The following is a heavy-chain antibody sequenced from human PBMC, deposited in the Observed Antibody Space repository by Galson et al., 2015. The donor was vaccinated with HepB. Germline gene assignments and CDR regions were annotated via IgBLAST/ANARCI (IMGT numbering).Heavy chain of an antibody. D-gene: IGHD3-22*01. CDR1: GFTFNSHA. CDR3: AEDEFYDSTGYYPSYFNY. J-gene: IGHJ4*02. CDR2: LSGSGART. Sequence: SLRLSCAASGFTFNSHAMTWVRQTPGKGLEWVSGLSGSGARTYYADSVKGRFTISRDNSKNTLYLQMNSLRAEDTAVYYCAEDEFYDSTGYYPSYFNYWGQGTLVTVSS. V-gene: IGHV3-23*01.